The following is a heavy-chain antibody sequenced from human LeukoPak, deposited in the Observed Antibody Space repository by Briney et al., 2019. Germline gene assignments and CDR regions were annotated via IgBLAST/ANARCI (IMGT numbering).Heavy chain of an antibody. CDR1: GFTYSSYS. CDR3: ARDRLSTVVTPDAFDI. V-gene: IGHV3-48*01. CDR2: ISSSSSTI. D-gene: IGHD4-23*01. Sequence: PGGSLRLSCAASGFTYSSYSMNWVRQAPGKGLEWVSYISSSSSTIYYADSVKGRFTISRDNSKNTLYLQMNSLRAEDTAVYYCARDRLSTVVTPDAFDIWGQGTMVTVSS. J-gene: IGHJ3*02.